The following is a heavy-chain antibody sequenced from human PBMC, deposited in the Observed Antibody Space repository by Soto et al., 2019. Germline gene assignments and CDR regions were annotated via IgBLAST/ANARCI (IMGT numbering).Heavy chain of an antibody. CDR1: GGSISSYY. V-gene: IGHV4-59*08. CDR3: ARLIGDYYGSGSYFFYNDY. CDR2: IYYSGST. J-gene: IGHJ4*02. D-gene: IGHD3-10*01. Sequence: SETLSLTCSFSGGSISSYYWSWIRQPPGKGLEWIGYIYYSGSTNYNPSLKSRVTISVDTSKNQFSLKLSSVTAADTAVYYCARLIGDYYGSGSYFFYNDYWGQGTRVTVSS.